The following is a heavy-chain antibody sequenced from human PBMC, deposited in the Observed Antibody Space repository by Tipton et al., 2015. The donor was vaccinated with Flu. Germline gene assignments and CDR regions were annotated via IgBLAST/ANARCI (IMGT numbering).Heavy chain of an antibody. J-gene: IGHJ4*02. CDR3: ARDKAPAAGGRATHFDY. V-gene: IGHV3-7*01. D-gene: IGHD2-2*01. CDR1: GFTFSSYW. CDR2: IKQDGSEK. Sequence: GSLRLSCAASGFTFSSYWMSWVRQAPGKGLEWVANIKQDGSEKYYVDSVKGRFTISRDNAKNSLYLQMNSLRAEDTAVYYCARDKAPAAGGRATHFDYWGQGTLVTVSS.